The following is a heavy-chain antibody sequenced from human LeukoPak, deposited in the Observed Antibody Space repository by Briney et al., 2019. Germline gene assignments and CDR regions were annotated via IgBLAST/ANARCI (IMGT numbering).Heavy chain of an antibody. D-gene: IGHD4-11*01. Sequence: PGRSLRLSCAASGFTFSSCGMHWVRQAPGKGLEWVAVISYDGSNKYYAGSVKGRFTTSRDNSKSTLYLQMNSLRAEDTAVYYCARVRPGSNYVDFDYWGQGTLVTVSS. CDR1: GFTFSSCG. J-gene: IGHJ4*02. V-gene: IGHV3-33*05. CDR3: ARVRPGSNYVDFDY. CDR2: ISYDGSNK.